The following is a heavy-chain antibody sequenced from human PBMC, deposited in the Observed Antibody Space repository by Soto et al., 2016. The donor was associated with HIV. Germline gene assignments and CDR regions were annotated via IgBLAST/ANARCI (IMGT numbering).Heavy chain of an antibody. CDR3: ARDNVPXVDIVLRAPHXMDV. J-gene: IGHJ6*03. CDR1: GFTFSDYS. V-gene: IGHV3-48*01. Sequence: EVQLVESGGGLVQPGGSLRLSCAASGFTFSDYSINWVRQAPGKGLEWVSSISKSSRTINYADSVKGRFTISRDNAKNSLYLQMNXLRAEDTAVYYCARDNVPXVDIVLRAPHXMDVWGKGTRSPSP. CDR2: ISKSSRTI. D-gene: IGHD5-12*01.